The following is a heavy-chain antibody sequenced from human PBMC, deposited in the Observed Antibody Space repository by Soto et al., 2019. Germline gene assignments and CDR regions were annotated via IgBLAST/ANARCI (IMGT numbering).Heavy chain of an antibody. CDR3: ARPGIITIFGVVRTYEDY. V-gene: IGHV5-51*01. D-gene: IGHD3-3*01. CDR2: IYPGDSDT. Sequence: GESLKISCKGSGYSFTSYWIGWVRQMPGKGLEWMGIIYPGDSDTRYSPSFQGQGTISADKSISTAYLQWSSLKASDTAMYYCARPGIITIFGVVRTYEDYWGQGTLVTVSS. J-gene: IGHJ4*02. CDR1: GYSFTSYW.